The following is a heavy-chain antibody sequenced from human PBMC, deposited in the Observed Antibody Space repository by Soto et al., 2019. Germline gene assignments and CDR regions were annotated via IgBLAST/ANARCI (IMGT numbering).Heavy chain of an antibody. D-gene: IGHD7-27*01. CDR1: GFTFTSHW. Sequence: EVQLVESGGGLVQPGGSLTLSCAASGFTFTSHWMHWVRQGPGKGLMWVSRIDTEGGTIAYADSVEGRFTISRDNVKKMLYLQMSSLRADDTAVYYCARNNWGIDFWGQGVLVTVSS. J-gene: IGHJ4*02. CDR2: IDTEGGTI. CDR3: ARNNWGIDF. V-gene: IGHV3-74*03.